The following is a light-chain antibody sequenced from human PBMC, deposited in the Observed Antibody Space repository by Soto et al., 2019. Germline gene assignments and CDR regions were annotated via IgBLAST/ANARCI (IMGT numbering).Light chain of an antibody. Sequence: QSVLTQPPSASGTPGQRVTISCSGSSSNIGSNTVNWYQQLPAPAPKLLIYSNNQRPSGVPDRFSGSKSGTSASLAISGRQSEDEADYYCAAWDDSLNGLVVFGGGTKLTVL. CDR1: SSNIGSNT. CDR3: AAWDDSLNGLVV. J-gene: IGLJ2*01. V-gene: IGLV1-44*01. CDR2: SNN.